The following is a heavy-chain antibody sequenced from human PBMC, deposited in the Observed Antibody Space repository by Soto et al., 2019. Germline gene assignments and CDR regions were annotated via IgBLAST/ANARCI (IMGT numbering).Heavy chain of an antibody. CDR2: IYYSGST. J-gene: IGHJ6*02. CDR1: GGSLSSYY. CDR3: ARDGDGRMTTNPYYYNGMDV. V-gene: IGHV4-59*01. Sequence: SETLSLTCTVSGGSLSSYYWSWIRQPPGKGLEWIGYIYYSGSTNYNPSLKSRVTISVDTSKNQFSLKLSSVTAADTAVYYCARDGDGRMTTNPYYYNGMDVWGPGTTVTVSS. D-gene: IGHD4-4*01.